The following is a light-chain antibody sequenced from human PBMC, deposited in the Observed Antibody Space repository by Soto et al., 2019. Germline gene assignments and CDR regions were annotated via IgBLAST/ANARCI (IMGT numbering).Light chain of an antibody. CDR2: GAS. CDR3: QQSYSTPPWT. Sequence: DIQLTQSPSFLSASVGDRVTISCRASQGMNTYVAWYQQKPGKAPKLLIYGASTLHTGVPSRFSGSESGAEFTLTISSLQPEDFATYYCQQSYSTPPWTFGQGTKVEIK. J-gene: IGKJ1*01. V-gene: IGKV1-9*01. CDR1: QGMNTY.